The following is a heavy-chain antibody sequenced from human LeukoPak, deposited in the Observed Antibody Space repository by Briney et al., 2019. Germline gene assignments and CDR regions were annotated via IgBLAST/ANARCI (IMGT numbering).Heavy chain of an antibody. J-gene: IGHJ4*02. CDR2: IIPIFGTA. V-gene: IGHV1-69*05. D-gene: IGHD4-17*01. Sequence: ASVKVSCKASGGTFSSYAISWVRQAPGQGLEWMGRIIPIFGTANYAQKFQGRVTITTDESMSTAYMELSSLRSEDTAVYYCARDEDGDYPNDYWGQGTLVTVSS. CDR3: ARDEDGDYPNDY. CDR1: GGTFSSYA.